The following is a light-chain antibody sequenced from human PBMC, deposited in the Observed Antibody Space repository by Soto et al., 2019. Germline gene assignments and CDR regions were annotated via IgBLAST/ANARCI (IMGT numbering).Light chain of an antibody. CDR2: DAS. CDR3: QHYHGWPSN. J-gene: IGKJ5*01. Sequence: ELVLTQAPASLAVYGGEVATVCCSASQSVSSHLAWYQHKPGQAPRLLFYDASTRATGIPARFGSSGSCAVFALTISSLQAEECAVYYCQHYHGWPSNFGQGTRLEIK. CDR1: QSVSSH. V-gene: IGKV3-15*01.